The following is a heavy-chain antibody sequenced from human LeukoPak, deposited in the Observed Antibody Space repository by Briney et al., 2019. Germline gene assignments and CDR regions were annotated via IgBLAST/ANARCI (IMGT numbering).Heavy chain of an antibody. CDR1: GYTFTDYY. CDR2: FNPNSGGT. Sequence: ASVKVSCKASGYTFTDYYMQWVRQAPGQGLEWVGWFNPNSGGTNYAQKFQGRVTMTSDTSISTAYMELSRLRSDDTAVYYCARGGLSSTSRFIDYWGQGTLVTVSS. D-gene: IGHD2-2*01. CDR3: ARGGLSSTSRFIDY. J-gene: IGHJ4*02. V-gene: IGHV1-2*02.